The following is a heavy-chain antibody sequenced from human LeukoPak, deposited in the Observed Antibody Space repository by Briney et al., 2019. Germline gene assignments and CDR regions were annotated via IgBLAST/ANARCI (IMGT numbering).Heavy chain of an antibody. J-gene: IGHJ3*02. CDR1: GYTFTSYG. CDR2: ISAYNGNT. CDR3: ARGRRIAVAALRNAFDI. D-gene: IGHD6-19*01. V-gene: IGHV1-18*01. Sequence: ASVKVSCKASGYTFTSYGISWVRQAPGQGLEWMGWISAYNGNTNYAQKLQGRVTMTTDTSTSTAYMELRSLRSDGTAVYYCARGRRIAVAALRNAFDIWGQGTMVTVSS.